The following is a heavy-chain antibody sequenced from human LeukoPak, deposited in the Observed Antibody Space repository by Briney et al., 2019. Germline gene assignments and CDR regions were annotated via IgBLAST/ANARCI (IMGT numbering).Heavy chain of an antibody. D-gene: IGHD3-10*01. CDR1: GYSISNGYY. CDR3: ASLAMVRGVIRKNYYYYYMDV. Sequence: SETLSLTCTVSGYSISNGYYWGWIRQPPGKGLEWIGNIYHSGSAYYNPSLKSRVTISVDTSKNQFSLKLSSVTAADTAVYYCASLAMVRGVIRKNYYYYYMDVWGKGTTVTISS. CDR2: IYHSGSA. J-gene: IGHJ6*03. V-gene: IGHV4-38-2*02.